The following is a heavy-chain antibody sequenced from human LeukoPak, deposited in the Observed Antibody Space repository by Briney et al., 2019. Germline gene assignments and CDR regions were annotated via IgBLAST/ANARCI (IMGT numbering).Heavy chain of an antibody. CDR2: IYPGDSDT. D-gene: IGHD2-2*01. CDR3: ARSYHYCSRTSFDY. J-gene: IGHJ4*02. V-gene: IGHV5-51*01. CDR1: GYSFTSYW. Sequence: GESLKISRKGSGYSFTSYWIGWVRQMPGKGLEWMGIIYPGDSDTRYSPSFQGQVTISADKSINTAYLQWSSLKASDTAMYCCARSYHYCSRTSFDYWGQGTLVTVSS.